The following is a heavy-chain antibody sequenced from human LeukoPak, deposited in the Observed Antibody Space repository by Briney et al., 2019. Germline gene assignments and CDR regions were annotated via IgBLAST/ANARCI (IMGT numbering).Heavy chain of an antibody. D-gene: IGHD4-11*01. Sequence: TGGSLRLSCAASGFTFSSYAMSWVRQAPGKGLEWVSAISGSGGSTYYADSVKGRFTISRDNSKNTLYLQMNSLRAGDTAVYYCARVMTTVTEAFDYWGQGTLVTVSS. CDR3: ARVMTTVTEAFDY. V-gene: IGHV3-23*01. CDR2: ISGSGGST. CDR1: GFTFSSYA. J-gene: IGHJ4*02.